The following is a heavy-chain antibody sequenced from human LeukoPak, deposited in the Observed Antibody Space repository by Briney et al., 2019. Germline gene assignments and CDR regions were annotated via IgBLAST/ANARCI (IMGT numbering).Heavy chain of an antibody. D-gene: IGHD5-18*01. Sequence: GGSLRLSCGASVVTFRNDWISCVPQAPGKGLEWVANIKQDGSETYYADSMKGRFTISRDNAKNSIYLQVNSLRAEDTAVYYCAGLRSSYGYAFDIWGQGTLVTVSS. J-gene: IGHJ3*02. V-gene: IGHV3-7*04. CDR3: AGLRSSYGYAFDI. CDR2: IKQDGSET. CDR1: VVTFRNDW.